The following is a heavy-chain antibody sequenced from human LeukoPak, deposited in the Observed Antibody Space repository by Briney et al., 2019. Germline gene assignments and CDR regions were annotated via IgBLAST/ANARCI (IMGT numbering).Heavy chain of an antibody. CDR2: IIPIFGTA. D-gene: IGHD6-13*01. J-gene: IGHJ4*02. V-gene: IGHV1-69*05. CDR1: GGTFSSYA. Sequence: SVKVSCKASGGTFSSYAISWVRQAPGQGLEWMGGIIPIFGTANYAQKFQGRVTITTDESTSTAYMELSSLRSEDTAVYYCARYPYSSSWYLSGYYFDYWGREPWSPSPQ. CDR3: ARYPYSSSWYLSGYYFDY.